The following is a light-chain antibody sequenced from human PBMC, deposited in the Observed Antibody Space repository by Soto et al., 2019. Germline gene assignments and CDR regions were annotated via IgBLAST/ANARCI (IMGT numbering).Light chain of an antibody. CDR1: QSVSTY. V-gene: IGKV1-39*01. Sequence: DIQMTQSPSSVSASVGDRLTITCRASQSVSTYLNWLQQKPGQAPKLLIYAASTLQSEVPSRFSAIGSGTDFTLTISSLQPEDFATYFCQQSYSLLPTFGEGTKVELK. CDR3: QQSYSLLPT. CDR2: AAS. J-gene: IGKJ4*01.